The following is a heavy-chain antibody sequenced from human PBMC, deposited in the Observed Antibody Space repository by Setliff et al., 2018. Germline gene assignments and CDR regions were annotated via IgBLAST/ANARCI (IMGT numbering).Heavy chain of an antibody. D-gene: IGHD3-10*01. J-gene: IGHJ4*02. CDR2: IDPSGNT. Sequence: KTSETLSLTCTVSGGSISSGSNYWSWIRQPAGRGLEWIGHIDPSGNTNYHPSLKSRVTISGDTSKNQFSLKLTSVTAADTAVYFCATSLGSGSFYNSRPFYSDYWGQGTLVTVSS. V-gene: IGHV4-61*09. CDR1: GGSISSGSNY. CDR3: ATSLGSGSFYNSRPFYSDY.